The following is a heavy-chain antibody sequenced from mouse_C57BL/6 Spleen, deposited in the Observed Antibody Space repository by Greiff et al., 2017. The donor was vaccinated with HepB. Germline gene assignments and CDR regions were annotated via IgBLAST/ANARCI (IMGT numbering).Heavy chain of an antibody. CDR2: IYPGSGNT. CDR1: GYTFTDYY. Sequence: VQLVESGAELVRPGASVKLSCKASGYTFTDYYINWVKQRPGQGLEWIARIYPGSGNTYYNEKFKGKATLTAEKSSSTAYMQLSSLTSEDSAVYFCARSHSHYFDYWGQGTTLTVSS. CDR3: ARSHSHYFDY. V-gene: IGHV1-76*01. J-gene: IGHJ2*01.